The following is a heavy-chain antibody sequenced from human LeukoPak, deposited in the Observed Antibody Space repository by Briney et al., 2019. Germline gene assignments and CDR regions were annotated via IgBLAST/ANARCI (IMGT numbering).Heavy chain of an antibody. Sequence: GASVKVSCKASGYTFTSYGISWVRQAPGQGLEWMGWISAYNGNTNYAQKLQGRVTMTTDTSTSTAYMELRSLRSDDTAVYYCARDRPIAVSLGGYYYYMDVWGKGTTVTVSS. D-gene: IGHD6-19*01. CDR2: ISAYNGNT. CDR1: GYTFTSYG. V-gene: IGHV1-18*01. J-gene: IGHJ6*03. CDR3: ARDRPIAVSLGGYYYYMDV.